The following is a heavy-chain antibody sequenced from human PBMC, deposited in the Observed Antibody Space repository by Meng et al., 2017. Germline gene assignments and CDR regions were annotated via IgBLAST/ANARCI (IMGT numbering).Heavy chain of an antibody. CDR1: GGSISSYY. CDR2: IYYSGST. V-gene: IGHV4-59*01. Sequence: SETLSLTCTVPGGSISSYYWSWIRQPPGKGLEWIGYIYYSGSTNYNPSLKSRVTISGDTSKNQFSLKLSPVTAADTAVYYCARAVVRDYYGSGSYYPDAFDIWGQGTMVTVSS. D-gene: IGHD3-10*01. J-gene: IGHJ3*02. CDR3: ARAVVRDYYGSGSYYPDAFDI.